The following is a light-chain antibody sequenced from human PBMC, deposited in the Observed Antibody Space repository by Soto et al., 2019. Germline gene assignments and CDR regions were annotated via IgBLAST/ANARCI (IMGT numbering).Light chain of an antibody. V-gene: IGLV1-44*01. Sequence: QSVLTQPPSASGTPGQRVTISCSGSSSNIGSNTVTWYQQLPGTAPKLLIFGNNQRPSGVPDRFSGSKSGTSASLAISGLQSEEEADYYCAAWNDSLSGLVVFGGGTQLTVL. CDR3: AAWNDSLSGLVV. CDR2: GNN. CDR1: SSNIGSNT. J-gene: IGLJ2*01.